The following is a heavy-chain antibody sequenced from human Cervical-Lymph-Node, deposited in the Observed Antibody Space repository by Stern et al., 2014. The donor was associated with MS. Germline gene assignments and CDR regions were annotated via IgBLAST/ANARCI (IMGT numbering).Heavy chain of an antibody. CDR3: AREGAAADGTDV. CDR1: GYTFTSYA. Sequence: QMQLVQSGAEVKKPGASVKVSCKASGYTFTSYAMHWVRQAPGQRLEWMGWINAGNGNTKYSQKFQGRVTITRDTSASTAYMELSSLRSEDTAVYYCAREGAAADGTDVWGQGTTVTVSS. CDR2: INAGNGNT. V-gene: IGHV1-3*01. J-gene: IGHJ6*02. D-gene: IGHD6-13*01.